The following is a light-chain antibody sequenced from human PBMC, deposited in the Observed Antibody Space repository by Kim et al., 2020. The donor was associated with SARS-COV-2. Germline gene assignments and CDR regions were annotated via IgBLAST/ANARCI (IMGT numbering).Light chain of an antibody. CDR1: SLRNYY. CDR3: NSRDSSGNHLDAVL. CDR2: DKN. V-gene: IGLV3-19*01. J-gene: IGLJ2*01. Sequence: SSELTQDPAVSVALGQTVRITCQGDSLRNYYASWYQQKPGQAPVLVIYDKNKRPSGIPDRFSVSRSGNTASLTITGAQAEDEADYYCNSRDSSGNHLDAVLFGGGTKLTVL.